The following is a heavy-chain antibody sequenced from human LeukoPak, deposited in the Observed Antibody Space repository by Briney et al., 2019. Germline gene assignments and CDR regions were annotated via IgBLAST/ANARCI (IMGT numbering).Heavy chain of an antibody. CDR1: GFTFSSYG. Sequence: GGSLRLSCAASGFTFSSYGMHWVRQAPGKGLEWVGVIWYDGSNKYYADSVKGRFTISRDNSKNTLYLQMNSLRAEDTAVYYCARASGGAQIDYWGQGTLVTVSS. D-gene: IGHD1-26*01. V-gene: IGHV3-33*01. CDR2: IWYDGSNK. CDR3: ARASGGAQIDY. J-gene: IGHJ4*02.